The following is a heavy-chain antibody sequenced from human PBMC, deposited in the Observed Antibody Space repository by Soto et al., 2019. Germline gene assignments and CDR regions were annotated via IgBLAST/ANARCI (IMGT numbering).Heavy chain of an antibody. V-gene: IGHV1-3*01. CDR3: ARAAHNSNYLGTIDY. Sequence: ASVKVSCKASGYTFTSYAMHWVRQAPGQRLEWMGWINAGNGNTKYSQKFQGRVTITRDTSASTAYMELSSLRSEDTAVYYCARAAHNSNYLGTIDYWGQGTLVTVSS. CDR1: GYTFTSYA. J-gene: IGHJ4*02. CDR2: INAGNGNT. D-gene: IGHD1-7*01.